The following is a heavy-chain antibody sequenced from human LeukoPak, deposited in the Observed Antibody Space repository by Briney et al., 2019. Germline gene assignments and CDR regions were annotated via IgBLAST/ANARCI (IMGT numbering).Heavy chain of an antibody. CDR1: GGSISSYY. D-gene: IGHD5-18*01. CDR3: ARVERYSYGFDY. J-gene: IGHJ4*02. CDR2: TYTSGST. V-gene: IGHV4-4*09. Sequence: PSETLSLTCTVSGGSISSYYWSWIRQPPGKGLEWIGYTYTSGSTNYNPSLKSRVTISVDTSKNQFSLKLSSVTAADTAVYYCARVERYSYGFDYWGQGTLVTVSS.